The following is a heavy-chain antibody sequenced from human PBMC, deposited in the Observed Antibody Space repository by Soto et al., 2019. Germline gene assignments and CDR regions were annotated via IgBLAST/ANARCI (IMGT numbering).Heavy chain of an antibody. Sequence: QITLKESGPTLVKPTQTLTVTCSFSGFSLSISGVGVGWIRQPPGKALEWLALIYWDDDKRYRPSLKSRLTITKDTSKNQVVLTMTNMDPVDTATDYCAHVNILTGYYRRNWFDPWGQGPLVTVSS. D-gene: IGHD3-9*01. V-gene: IGHV2-5*02. CDR3: AHVNILTGYYRRNWFDP. J-gene: IGHJ5*02. CDR2: IYWDDDK. CDR1: GFSLSISGVG.